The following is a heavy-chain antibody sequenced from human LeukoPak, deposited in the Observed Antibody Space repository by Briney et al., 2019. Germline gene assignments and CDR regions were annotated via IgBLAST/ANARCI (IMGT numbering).Heavy chain of an antibody. CDR3: ATPPRRNGFRGRYFGY. CDR1: GGSISSGSYY. CDR2: INHSGST. J-gene: IGHJ4*02. V-gene: IGHV4-39*07. Sequence: SETLSLTCTVSGGSISSGSYYWTWIRQSPGKGLEWIGEINHSGSTNYNPSLKSRVTISVDTSKNQFSLKLSSVTAADTAMYYCATPPRRNGFRGRYFGYWGQGTLVTVSS. D-gene: IGHD3-16*01.